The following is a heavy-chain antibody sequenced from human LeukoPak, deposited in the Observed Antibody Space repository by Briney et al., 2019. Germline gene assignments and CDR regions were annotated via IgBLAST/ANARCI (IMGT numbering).Heavy chain of an antibody. V-gene: IGHV4-31*03. CDR1: GGSISSGGYY. Sequence: SQTLSLTCTVSGGSISSGGYYWSWIRQHPGKGLEWIGYIYYSGSTYYNPSLKSRVTISVDASKNQFSLKLSSVTAADTAVYYCARVFYDSSGYYRGRDFDIWGQGTMVTVSS. CDR3: ARVFYDSSGYYRGRDFDI. J-gene: IGHJ3*02. CDR2: IYYSGST. D-gene: IGHD3-22*01.